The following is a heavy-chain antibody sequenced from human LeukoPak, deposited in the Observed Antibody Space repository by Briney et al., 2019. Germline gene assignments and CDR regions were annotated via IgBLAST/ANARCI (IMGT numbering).Heavy chain of an antibody. D-gene: IGHD2-2*01. Sequence: SETLSLTCTVSGGSISSGDYYWSWIRQPPGKGLEWIGYIYYSGSTYYNPSLKSRVTISVDTSKNQFSLKLSSVTAADTAVYYCARVGEVVPAAKGAFDIWGQGTKVTVSS. J-gene: IGHJ3*02. CDR1: GGSISSGDYY. V-gene: IGHV4-30-4*08. CDR3: ARVGEVVPAAKGAFDI. CDR2: IYYSGST.